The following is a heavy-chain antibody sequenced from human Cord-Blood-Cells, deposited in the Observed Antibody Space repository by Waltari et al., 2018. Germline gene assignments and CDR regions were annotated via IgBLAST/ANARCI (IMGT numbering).Heavy chain of an antibody. Sequence: QVQLQQWGAGLLKPSETLSLTCAVYGGSFSGYYWSWIRQPPGKGLEWIGEINHSGSTNYNPSLKSRVTISVDTSKNQFSLKLSSVTAADTAVYYCARGTTIVVVPAARYWYSDLWGRGTLVTVSS. D-gene: IGHD2-2*01. CDR1: GGSFSGYY. CDR3: ARGTTIVVVPAARYWYSDL. CDR2: INHSGST. J-gene: IGHJ2*01. V-gene: IGHV4-34*01.